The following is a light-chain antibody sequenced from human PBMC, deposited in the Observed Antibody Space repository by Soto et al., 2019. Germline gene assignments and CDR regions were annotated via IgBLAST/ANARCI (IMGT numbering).Light chain of an antibody. V-gene: IGKV3-15*01. CDR3: QQYNNWPST. J-gene: IGKJ5*01. Sequence: EIVMTQAPATLSVSPGERATLSCRASQSVSSSLAWYQQKPGQAPRLLIYGASTRATGIPARFSGSGSGTEFTLTISSLQSEDFAVYYCQQYNNWPSTLGQGTRLEIK. CDR2: GAS. CDR1: QSVSSS.